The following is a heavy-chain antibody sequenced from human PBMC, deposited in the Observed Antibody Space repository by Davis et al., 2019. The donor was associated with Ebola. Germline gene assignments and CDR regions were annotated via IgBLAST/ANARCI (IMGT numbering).Heavy chain of an antibody. CDR2: ISGSGGST. CDR3: AKFPWPLWFREYQEPNWFDP. V-gene: IGHV3-23*01. Sequence: GSLRLSCAASGFTFSSYEMNWVRQAPGKGLEWVSAISGSGGSTYYADSVKGRFTISRDNSKNTLYLQMNSLRAEDTAVYYCAKFPWPLWFREYQEPNWFDPWGQGTLVTVSS. J-gene: IGHJ5*02. D-gene: IGHD3-10*01. CDR1: GFTFSSYE.